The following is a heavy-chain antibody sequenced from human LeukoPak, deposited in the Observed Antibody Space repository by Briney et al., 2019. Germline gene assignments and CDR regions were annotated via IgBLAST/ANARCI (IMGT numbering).Heavy chain of an antibody. CDR3: ARDSGFFAS. J-gene: IGHJ4*02. Sequence: SETLSLTCTVSSGFVSSYYWSWIRQPAGKGLEWIGRIYSGESTTYNPSLKSRVTMSVDTSKSQFSLKLNSVTAADTAVYYCARDSGFFASWGQGTLVTVSA. CDR1: SGFVSSYY. D-gene: IGHD3-10*01. CDR2: IYSGEST. V-gene: IGHV4-4*07.